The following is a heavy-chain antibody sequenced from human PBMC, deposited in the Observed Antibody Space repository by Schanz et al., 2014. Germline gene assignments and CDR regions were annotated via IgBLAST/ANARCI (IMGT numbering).Heavy chain of an antibody. V-gene: IGHV3-23*04. D-gene: IGHD2-8*02. J-gene: IGHJ4*02. CDR1: GFSFSSYA. CDR2: ISGGGGTT. CDR3: AKSLESCPGGRCSRGYFDY. Sequence: EVHLVESGGGLVQPGGSLRLSCAASGFSFSSYAMCWVRQAPGKGLEWVSAISGGGGTTYYTDSVKGRFTISRDNFKGALYLQMSSLRAEDTAVYYCAKSLESCPGGRCSRGYFDYWGQGTLVTVSS.